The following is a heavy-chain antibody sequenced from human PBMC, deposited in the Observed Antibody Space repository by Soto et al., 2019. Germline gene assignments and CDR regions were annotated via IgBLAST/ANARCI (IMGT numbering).Heavy chain of an antibody. D-gene: IGHD6-6*01. V-gene: IGHV1-46*01. CDR3: ASGIAARPDY. Sequence: QVQLVQSGAEVEKPGASVNVSCKASGYTFTTYYMHWVRQAPGQGLEWMGIINPSGGRTSYAQNFQGRVTMTRDTSTNTGYMQLRSLRSEDTAVYYCASGIAARPDYWGQGTLVTVSS. J-gene: IGHJ4*02. CDR2: INPSGGRT. CDR1: GYTFTTYY.